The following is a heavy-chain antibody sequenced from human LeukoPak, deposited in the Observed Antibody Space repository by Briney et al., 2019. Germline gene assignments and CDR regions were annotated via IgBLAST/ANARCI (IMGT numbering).Heavy chain of an antibody. V-gene: IGHV5-51*01. CDR3: ARHRRITMVRGSPNNIDY. D-gene: IGHD3-10*01. CDR1: GYSFTSYW. CDR2: IYPGDSDT. Sequence: GESLQISCKGSGYSFTSYWIGWVRQMPGKGLEWMGIIYPGDSDTRYSPSFQGQVTISADKSISTAYLQWSSLKASDTAMYYCARHRRITMVRGSPNNIDYWGQGTLVTVSS. J-gene: IGHJ4*02.